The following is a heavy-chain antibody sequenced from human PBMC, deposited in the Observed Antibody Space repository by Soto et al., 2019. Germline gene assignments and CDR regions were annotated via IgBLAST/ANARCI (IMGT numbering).Heavy chain of an antibody. D-gene: IGHD3-3*01. V-gene: IGHV1-24*01. J-gene: IGHJ6*02. Sequence: ASVKVSCKVSGYTLTELSMHWVRQAPGKGLEWMGGFDPEDGETIYAQKFQGRVTMTEDTSTDTAYMELSSLRSEDTAVYYCATGVGYDFWSGYSSYYYYGMDVWGQGTTGTVS. CDR2: FDPEDGET. CDR1: GYTLTELS. CDR3: ATGVGYDFWSGYSSYYYYGMDV.